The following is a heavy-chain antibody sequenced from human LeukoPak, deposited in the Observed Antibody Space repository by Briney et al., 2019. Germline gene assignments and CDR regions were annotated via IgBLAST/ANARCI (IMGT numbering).Heavy chain of an antibody. CDR3: AKDDQGDCTSSSCYRWFDP. V-gene: IGHV3-23*01. CDR2: ISSRSTYT. CDR1: GFTFSNHA. J-gene: IGHJ5*02. D-gene: IGHD2-2*02. Sequence: GGSLRLSCAASGFTFSNHAMSWVRQAPGKGPEWVSSISSRSTYTVYADSVKGRFTISRDNSKNTLNLQMHSLRAEDTAVYYCAKDDQGDCTSSSCYRWFDPWGQGTRVSVSS.